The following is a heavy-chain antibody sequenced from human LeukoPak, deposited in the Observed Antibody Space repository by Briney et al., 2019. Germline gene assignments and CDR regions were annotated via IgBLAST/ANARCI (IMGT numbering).Heavy chain of an antibody. D-gene: IGHD3-16*01. V-gene: IGHV3-23*01. CDR3: AKLNGGVWGNWFDP. CDR2: VSGSGGST. Sequence: GGSLRLSCAASGFTFSSYAMSWVRQAPGKGLEWVSAVSGSGGSTYYADSVKGRFTISRDNSKNTLYLQMNSLRAEDTAVYYCAKLNGGVWGNWFDPWGQGTLVTVSS. CDR1: GFTFSSYA. J-gene: IGHJ5*02.